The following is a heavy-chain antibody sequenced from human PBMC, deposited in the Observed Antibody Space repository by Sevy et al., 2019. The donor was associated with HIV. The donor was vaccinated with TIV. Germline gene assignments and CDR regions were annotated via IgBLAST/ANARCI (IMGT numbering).Heavy chain of an antibody. CDR2: IKQDGSET. J-gene: IGHJ4*02. CDR1: GFTFSSHW. D-gene: IGHD3-10*01. V-gene: IGHV3-7*01. Sequence: GGSLRLSCAASGFTFSSHWMSWVRQAPGKGLGWVANIKQDGSETYFVDSVKGRFTISRDNAKNSLVLQMDSLRAEDTAVYYRAGDRRTGFDYWGQGTLVTVSS. CDR3: AGDRRTGFDY.